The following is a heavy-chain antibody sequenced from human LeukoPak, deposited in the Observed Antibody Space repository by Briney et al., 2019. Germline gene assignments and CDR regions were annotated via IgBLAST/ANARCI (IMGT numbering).Heavy chain of an antibody. CDR1: GFTVSSNY. J-gene: IGHJ6*02. CDR2: ISSSGSTI. D-gene: IGHD3-10*01. CDR3: AKDRRMVRGAMGGYYYYGMDV. V-gene: IGHV3-11*04. Sequence: PGGSLRLSCAASGFTVSSNYMSWVRQAPGKGLEWVSYISSSGSTIYYADSVKGRFTISRDNAKNSLYLQMNSLRAEDTAVYYCAKDRRMVRGAMGGYYYYGMDVWGQGTTVTVSS.